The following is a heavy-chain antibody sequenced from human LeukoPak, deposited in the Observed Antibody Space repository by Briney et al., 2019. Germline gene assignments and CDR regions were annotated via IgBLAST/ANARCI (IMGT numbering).Heavy chain of an antibody. Sequence: SETLSLTCTVSGDSISSGTYYWGWIRQPPGKGLEWIGYIYYSGSTNYNPSLKSRVTISVDTSKNQFSLKLSSVTAADTAVYYCARSVSTFDPWGQGTLVTVSS. V-gene: IGHV4-61*05. CDR2: IYYSGST. CDR1: GDSISSGTYY. J-gene: IGHJ5*02. CDR3: ARSVSTFDP.